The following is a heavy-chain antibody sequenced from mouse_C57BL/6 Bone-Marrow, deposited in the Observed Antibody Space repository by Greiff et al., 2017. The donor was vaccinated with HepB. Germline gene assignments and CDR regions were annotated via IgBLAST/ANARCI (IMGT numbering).Heavy chain of an antibody. Sequence: EVQLQQSGPGLAKPSQTLSLTCSVTGYSITSDYWNWIRKFPGNKLEYMGYISYSGSTYYNPSLKSRISITRDTSKNQYYLQLNSVTTEDTAKYYGARSDGYYPYDFDYWGQGTTLTVSS. V-gene: IGHV3-8*01. CDR3: ARSDGYYPYDFDY. CDR2: ISYSGST. CDR1: GYSITSDY. D-gene: IGHD2-3*01. J-gene: IGHJ2*01.